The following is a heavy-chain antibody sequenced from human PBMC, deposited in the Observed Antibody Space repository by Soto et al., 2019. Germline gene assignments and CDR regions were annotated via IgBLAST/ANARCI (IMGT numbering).Heavy chain of an antibody. CDR1: GGTFSSYT. V-gene: IGHV1-69*08. CDR3: ARELGPNDAFDI. Sequence: QVQLVQSGAEVKKPGSSVKDSCKASGGTFSSYTISWVRQAPGQGLEWMGRIIPILGIANYAQKFQGRVTITADKSTSTAYMELSSLRSEDTAVYYCARELGPNDAFDIWGQGTMVTVSS. J-gene: IGHJ3*02. CDR2: IIPILGIA.